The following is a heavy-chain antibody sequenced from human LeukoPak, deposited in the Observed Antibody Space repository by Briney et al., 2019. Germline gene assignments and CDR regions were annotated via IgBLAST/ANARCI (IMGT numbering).Heavy chain of an antibody. CDR1: GFTFSTYW. CDR2: INGDGSSS. CDR3: ARGYDPS. V-gene: IGHV3-74*01. D-gene: IGHD5-12*01. Sequence: GGSLRLSCAASGFTFSTYWMHWVRQAPGKGLVWVSRINGDGSSSTYADSVKGRFTISRDNDKNTLYLQMNSLRAEDTAVYYCARGYDPSWGQGTLVTVSS. J-gene: IGHJ4*02.